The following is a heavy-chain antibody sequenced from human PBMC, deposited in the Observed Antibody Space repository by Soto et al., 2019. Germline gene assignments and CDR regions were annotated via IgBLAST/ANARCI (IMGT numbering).Heavy chain of an antibody. V-gene: IGHV1-18*01. Sequence: QVHLVQSGAEVKKPGASVKVSCKGSGYAFTTYGITWVRQAPGQGLEWMGWISAHNGNTNYAQKLQGRVTATRDTSPSTAHMERRSLRSDDTAGYYCARGRYGEYWGQGARVTVSA. CDR2: ISAHNGNT. J-gene: IGHJ4*02. D-gene: IGHD3-10*01. CDR3: ARGRYGEY. CDR1: GYAFTTYG.